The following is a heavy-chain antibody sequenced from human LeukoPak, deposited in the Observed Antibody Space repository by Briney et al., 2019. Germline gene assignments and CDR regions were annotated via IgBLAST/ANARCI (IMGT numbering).Heavy chain of an antibody. V-gene: IGHV4-59*12. CDR1: GGSISSYY. J-gene: IGHJ3*02. Sequence: SETLSLTCTVSGGSISSYYWSWIRQPPGKGLEWIGYIYYSGSTNYNPSLKSRVTISVDTSKNQFSLKLSSVTAADTAVYYCARGFYDFWSGYYSSYFDIWGQGTMVTVSS. CDR2: IYYSGST. D-gene: IGHD3-3*01. CDR3: ARGFYDFWSGYYSSYFDI.